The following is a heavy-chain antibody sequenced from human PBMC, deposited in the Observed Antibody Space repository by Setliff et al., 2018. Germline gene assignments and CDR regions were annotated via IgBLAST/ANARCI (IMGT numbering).Heavy chain of an antibody. CDR1: GVSINSGHY. J-gene: IGHJ3*02. Sequence: SETLSLTCVVSGVSINSGHYWGWLRQPPGKGLEWIVTMSHRGRTYYNPSLESRVTMSLDTSKNQFSLRLTYVAAADTAVYYCATPRRDDLDTPFDTFDIWGQGTMGTVSS. CDR3: ATPRRDDLDTPFDTFDI. CDR2: MSHRGRT. D-gene: IGHD3-3*01. V-gene: IGHV4-38-2*01.